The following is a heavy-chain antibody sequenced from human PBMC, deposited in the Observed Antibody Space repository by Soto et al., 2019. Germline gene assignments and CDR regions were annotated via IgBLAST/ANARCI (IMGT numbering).Heavy chain of an antibody. J-gene: IGHJ4*02. V-gene: IGHV1-18*01. Sequence: ASVKVSCKASGYTFTSYGISWVRQAPGQGLEWMGWISAYNGNTNYAQKLQGRVTMTTDTSTSTAYMELRSLRSDDTAVYYCALVPFPRPQFDYWGQGTLVTVSS. D-gene: IGHD3-16*02. CDR2: ISAYNGNT. CDR1: GYTFTSYG. CDR3: ALVPFPRPQFDY.